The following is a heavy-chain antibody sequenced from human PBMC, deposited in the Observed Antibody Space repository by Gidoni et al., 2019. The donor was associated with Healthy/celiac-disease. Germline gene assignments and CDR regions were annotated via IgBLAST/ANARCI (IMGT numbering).Heavy chain of an antibody. CDR3: AREWVDDNWFDP. Sequence: QVQLVQSGAEVKKPGSSVKVSCKASGGTFSSYAISWVRQAPGQGLEWMGRIIPILGIANYAQKFQGRVTITADKSTSTAYMELSSLRSEDTAVYYCAREWVDDNWFDPWGQGTLVTVSS. V-gene: IGHV1-69*04. CDR1: GGTFSSYA. J-gene: IGHJ5*02. CDR2: IIPILGIA.